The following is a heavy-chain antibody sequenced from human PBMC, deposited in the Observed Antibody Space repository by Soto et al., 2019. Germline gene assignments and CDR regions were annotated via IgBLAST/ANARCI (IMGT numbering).Heavy chain of an antibody. Sequence: GSLRLSCAASGFTFSSYAMSWVRQAPGKGLEWVSAISGSGGSTYYADSVKGRFTISRDNSKNTLYLQMNSLRAEDTAVYYCAKSSGTVTTSLGSYYYYGMDVWGQGTTVTVSS. CDR1: GFTFSSYA. V-gene: IGHV3-23*01. CDR2: ISGSGGST. CDR3: AKSSGTVTTSLGSYYYYGMDV. D-gene: IGHD4-4*01. J-gene: IGHJ6*02.